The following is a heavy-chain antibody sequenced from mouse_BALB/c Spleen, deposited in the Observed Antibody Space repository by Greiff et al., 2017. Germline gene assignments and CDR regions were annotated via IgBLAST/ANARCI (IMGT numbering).Heavy chain of an antibody. J-gene: IGHJ4*01. Sequence: EVQLQESGPGLVKPSQSLSLTCTVTGYSITSDYAWNWIRQFPGNKLEWMGYISYSGSTSYNPSLKSRISITRDTSKNQFFLQLNSVTTEDTATYYCASEGLRATVDYYAMDYWGQGTSVTVSS. D-gene: IGHD1-1*01. CDR3: ASEGLRATVDYYAMDY. V-gene: IGHV3-2*02. CDR1: GYSITSDYA. CDR2: ISYSGST.